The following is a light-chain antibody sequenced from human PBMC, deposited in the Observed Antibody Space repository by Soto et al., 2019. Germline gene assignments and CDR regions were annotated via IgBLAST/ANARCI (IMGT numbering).Light chain of an antibody. V-gene: IGLV2-8*01. CDR1: SSDVGGYNY. Sequence: QSALTQPPSASGSPGQSVTISCTGTSSDVGGYNYVSWYQQHPGKAPKLMIYEVSKRPSGVPDRFSGSKSGNTASLTVSGLQAEDEADYYCSSYAGSNKVYVFGTGTKLTVL. J-gene: IGLJ1*01. CDR3: SSYAGSNKVYV. CDR2: EVS.